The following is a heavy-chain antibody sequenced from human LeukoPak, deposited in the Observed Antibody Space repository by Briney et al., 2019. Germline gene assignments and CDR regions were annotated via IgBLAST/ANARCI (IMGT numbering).Heavy chain of an antibody. D-gene: IGHD6-13*01. CDR2: IYYSGST. J-gene: IGHJ4*02. CDR3: ATRAAAGSFDY. CDR1: GGSISSGGYY. Sequence: SETLSLTCTVSGGSISSGGYYWSWIRQHPGKGLEWIGYIYYSGSTYYNPSLKSRVTISVDTSKNQFSLKLSSVTAADTAVYYCATRAAAGSFDYWGQGTLVTVSS. V-gene: IGHV4-31*03.